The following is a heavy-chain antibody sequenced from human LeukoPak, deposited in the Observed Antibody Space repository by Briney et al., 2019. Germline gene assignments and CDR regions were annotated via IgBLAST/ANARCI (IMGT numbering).Heavy chain of an antibody. CDR3: ARVYSSGWEGHNY. J-gene: IGHJ4*02. D-gene: IGHD6-19*01. V-gene: IGHV3-21*01. CDR2: ITSDSRYM. Sequence: GGSLSLSCAASGFTFSSYNMNWVRQAPGKGLEWVSSITSDSRYMYYADSVKGRFTISRDNAKNSLYLQMNSLRAEDTAVYYCARVYSSGWEGHNYWGQGTLVTVSS. CDR1: GFTFSSYN.